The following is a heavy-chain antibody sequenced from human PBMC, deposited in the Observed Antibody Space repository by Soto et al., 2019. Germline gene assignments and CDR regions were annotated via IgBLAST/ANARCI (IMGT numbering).Heavy chain of an antibody. CDR3: ARGSRAYYYDTTFDY. J-gene: IGHJ4*02. V-gene: IGHV1-69*13. Sequence: SVKVSCKASGGTFSSYAISWVRQAPGQGLEWMGGIIPIFGTANYAQKFQGRVTITADESTSTSYMELSSLRSEDTAVYYCARGSRAYYYDTTFDYWGQGTLVTVSS. CDR2: IIPIFGTA. D-gene: IGHD3-22*01. CDR1: GGTFSSYA.